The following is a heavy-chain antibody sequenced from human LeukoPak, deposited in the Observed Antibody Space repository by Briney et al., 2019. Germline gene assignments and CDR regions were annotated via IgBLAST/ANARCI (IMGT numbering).Heavy chain of an antibody. CDR2: IYNSGST. D-gene: IGHD3-10*01. V-gene: IGHV4-59*08. Sequence: SETLSLTCTVSGDSTSSYYWSWIRQPPGKGLEWIGCIYNSGSTYYNPSLKSRVTISVDTSKNQFSLKLSSVTAADTAVYYCARHRHYASPDPFDYWGQGTLVTVSS. CDR1: GDSTSSYY. J-gene: IGHJ4*02. CDR3: ARHRHYASPDPFDY.